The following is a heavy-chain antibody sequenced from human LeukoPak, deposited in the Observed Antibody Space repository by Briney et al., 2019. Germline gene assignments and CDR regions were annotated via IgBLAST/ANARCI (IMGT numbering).Heavy chain of an antibody. V-gene: IGHV4-34*01. CDR2: INHSGST. Sequence: SGTLSLTCAVYGGSFSGYYWSWIRQPPGKGLEWIGEINHSGSTNYNPSLKSRVTISVDTSKNQFSLKLSSVTAADTAVYYCARPPYYYDSSGYYYEGGVDYWGQGTLVTVSS. D-gene: IGHD3-22*01. J-gene: IGHJ4*02. CDR3: ARPPYYYDSSGYYYEGGVDY. CDR1: GGSFSGYY.